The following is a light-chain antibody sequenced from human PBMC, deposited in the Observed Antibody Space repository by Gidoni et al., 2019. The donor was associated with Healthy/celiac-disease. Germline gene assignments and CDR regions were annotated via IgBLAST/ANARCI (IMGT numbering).Light chain of an antibody. Sequence: AIRLTQSPSSLSASTGDRVTITCRASQCISSYLAWYQQKPVKAPKLLIYAASTLQSGVPSRFSGSGSGTDFTLTISCLQSEDFATYYCQQYYSYPPTFGGGTKVEIK. CDR2: AAS. CDR1: QCISSY. J-gene: IGKJ4*01. V-gene: IGKV1-8*01. CDR3: QQYYSYPPT.